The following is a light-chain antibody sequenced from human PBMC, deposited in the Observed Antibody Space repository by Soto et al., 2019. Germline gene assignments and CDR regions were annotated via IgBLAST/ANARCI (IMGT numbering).Light chain of an antibody. Sequence: EVVLTQSPANLFLLPGEVDNISHRASQSIGNYLAWYQQKPGQAPRLLIYATSNRATGIPARFSGSGSGTDFTLTISRLEPEDFAVYYCQQLGTSPLTFGQGTRLEIK. V-gene: IGKV3-11*01. J-gene: IGKJ5*01. CDR1: QSIGNY. CDR2: ATS. CDR3: QQLGTSPLT.